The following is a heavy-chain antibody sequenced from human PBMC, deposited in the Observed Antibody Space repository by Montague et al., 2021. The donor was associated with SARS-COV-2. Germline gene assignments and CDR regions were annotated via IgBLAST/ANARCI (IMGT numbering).Heavy chain of an antibody. Sequence: SLRLSCAASGFTLSSYAMHWVRQAPGKGLEWVAVISYDGSNKYYADSVKGRFTISRDNSKNTLYLQMNSLRAEDTAVYYCARDNYDYVWGSYRYIYWGQGTLVTVSS. CDR1: GFTLSSYA. D-gene: IGHD3-16*02. CDR3: ARDNYDYVWGSYRYIY. CDR2: ISYDGSNK. V-gene: IGHV3-30*04. J-gene: IGHJ4*02.